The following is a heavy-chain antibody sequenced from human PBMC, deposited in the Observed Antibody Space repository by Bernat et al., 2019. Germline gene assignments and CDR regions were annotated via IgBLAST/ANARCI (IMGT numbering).Heavy chain of an antibody. Sequence: EVQLLESGGGLVQPGGSLRLSCAASGITFSNYAMSWVRQAPGKGLEWVSAISGSGGNTYYADSVKGRFTISRDNSKNTLYLQMNSLRAEDTAVYYCAKDYYDSSVYYYYFDYWGQGTLVTVSS. CDR2: ISGSGGNT. D-gene: IGHD3-22*01. CDR3: AKDYYDSSVYYYYFDY. J-gene: IGHJ4*02. CDR1: GITFSNYA. V-gene: IGHV3-23*01.